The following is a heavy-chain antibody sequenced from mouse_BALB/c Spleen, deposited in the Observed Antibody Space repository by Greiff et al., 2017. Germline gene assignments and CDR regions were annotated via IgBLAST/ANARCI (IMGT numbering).Heavy chain of an antibody. CDR1: GYTFTEYI. CDR2: FYPGSGSI. J-gene: IGHJ3*01. V-gene: IGHV1-62-2*01. D-gene: IGHD6-1*01. CDR3: ARHAPASPFAY. Sequence: VKLMESGAGLVKPGASVKLSCKASGYTFTEYIIHWVKQRSGQGLEWIGWFYPGSGSIKYNEKFKDKATLTADKSSSTVYMELSRLTSEDSAVYFCARHAPASPFAYWGQGTLVTVSA.